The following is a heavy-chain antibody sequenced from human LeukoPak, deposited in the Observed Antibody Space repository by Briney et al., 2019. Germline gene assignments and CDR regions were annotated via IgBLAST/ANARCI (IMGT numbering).Heavy chain of an antibody. CDR3: ARRWEYFDWLSRDHDAFDI. D-gene: IGHD3-9*01. J-gene: IGHJ3*02. CDR2: IYPGDSDT. CDR1: GYTFTSYW. V-gene: IGHV5-51*01. Sequence: KVSCKASGYTFTSYWIGWVRQMPGKGLEWMGIIYPGDSDTRYSPSFQGQVTISADKSISTAYLQWSSLKASDTAMYYCARRWEYFDWLSRDHDAFDIWGQGTMVTVSS.